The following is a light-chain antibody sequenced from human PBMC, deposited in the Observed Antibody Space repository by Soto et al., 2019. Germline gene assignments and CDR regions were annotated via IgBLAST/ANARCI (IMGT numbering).Light chain of an antibody. CDR2: GAS. J-gene: IGKJ1*01. V-gene: IGKV3-15*01. CDR1: QSVGSI. Sequence: IVMTQSPATLSVSPGERATLSCRAGQSVGSILAWYQQKPGQSPRLLIYGASTRATGAPARFSGSGSGTEFTLTISRLQSEDFALYFCQQYYDWPPTFGQGNKVEIK. CDR3: QQYYDWPPT.